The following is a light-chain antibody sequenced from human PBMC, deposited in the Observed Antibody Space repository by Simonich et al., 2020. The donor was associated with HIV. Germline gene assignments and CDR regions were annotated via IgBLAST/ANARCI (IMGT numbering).Light chain of an antibody. Sequence: QSVLTQPPSASGTPGQRVTISCSGSSSNIGSNTVNWYQQLPGTAPKLLIYSNNRRPSGVPDRFSGSKSGTSASLAITGLQADDEADYYCQSSDSSLSGSVFGGGTKLTVL. CDR3: QSSDSSLSGSV. J-gene: IGLJ3*02. CDR1: SSNIGSNT. V-gene: IGLV1-44*01. CDR2: SNN.